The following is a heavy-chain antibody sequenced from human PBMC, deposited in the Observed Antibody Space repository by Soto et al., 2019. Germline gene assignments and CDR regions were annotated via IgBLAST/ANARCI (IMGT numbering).Heavy chain of an antibody. V-gene: IGHV3-20*01. Sequence: EVQLVESGGGVVRPGGSLRLSCAASGFTFDDYGMSWVRQAPGKGLEWVSGINWNGGSTGYADSVKGRFTISRDNAKNSLYLQMNSLRAEDTALYHCARVRTAGGGERRTREYWFDPWGQGTLVTVSS. J-gene: IGHJ5*02. CDR3: ARVRTAGGGERRTREYWFDP. CDR2: INWNGGST. D-gene: IGHD2-21*01. CDR1: GFTFDDYG.